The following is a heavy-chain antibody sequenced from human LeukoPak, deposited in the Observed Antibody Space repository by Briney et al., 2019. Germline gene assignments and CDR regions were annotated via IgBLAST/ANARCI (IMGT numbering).Heavy chain of an antibody. D-gene: IGHD6-25*01. J-gene: IGHJ5*02. CDR3: AKAQRLLPTYNCFDP. Sequence: PGGSLRLSCAASVFTFSSYSMNWVRQAPGKGLEWVSSISSSSSYIYYADSVKGRFTISRDNSKNTLYLQMNSLRAEDTAVYYCAKAQRLLPTYNCFDPRGQGTLVTVSS. CDR2: ISSSSSYI. CDR1: VFTFSSYS. V-gene: IGHV3-21*04.